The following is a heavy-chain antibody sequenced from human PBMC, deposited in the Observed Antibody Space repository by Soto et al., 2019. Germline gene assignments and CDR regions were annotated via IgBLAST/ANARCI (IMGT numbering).Heavy chain of an antibody. CDR1: GGSISSGSFY. CDR2: ISDSGSS. V-gene: IGHV4-31*03. J-gene: IGHJ4*02. CDR3: ARTTFYDIFTAYYSLFDY. Sequence: SETLSLTCTVSGGSISSGSFYWSWIRQHPGKGLEWIGHISDSGSSYYNPSLESRVTISVDTSKNQFSLKLSAVTAADTAVYFCARTTFYDIFTAYYSLFDYWGQGTLVT. D-gene: IGHD3-9*01.